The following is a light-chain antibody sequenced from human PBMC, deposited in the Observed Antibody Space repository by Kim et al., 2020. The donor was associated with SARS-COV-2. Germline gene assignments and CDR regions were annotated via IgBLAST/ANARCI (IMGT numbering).Light chain of an antibody. CDR1: QSISSY. CDR2: AAS. CDR3: QQSYSTPGVT. V-gene: IGKV1-39*01. J-gene: IGKJ3*01. Sequence: VGARGTITCRASQSISSYLNWDQQKPGKAPKLLIYAASSLQSGVPSRFSGSGSGTDFTLTISSLQPEDFATYYCQQSYSTPGVTFGPGTKVDIK.